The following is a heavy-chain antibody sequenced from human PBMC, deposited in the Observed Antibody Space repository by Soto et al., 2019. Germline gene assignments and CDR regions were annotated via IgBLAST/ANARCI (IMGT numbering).Heavy chain of an antibody. Sequence: QVQVVQSGAEVKKVGASVKVSCKASGYTFTDYHVHWVRQAPGQGLEWMGWSSPNSGGTNYAQKFQDQVTMTRDKCVSTVYLELSSLISDDTAVYYCAREVSLFRGNIYFDYWGQGTLVTVSS. V-gene: IGHV1-2*02. CDR3: AREVSLFRGNIYFDY. CDR1: GYTFTDYH. CDR2: SSPNSGGT. D-gene: IGHD3-10*01. J-gene: IGHJ4*02.